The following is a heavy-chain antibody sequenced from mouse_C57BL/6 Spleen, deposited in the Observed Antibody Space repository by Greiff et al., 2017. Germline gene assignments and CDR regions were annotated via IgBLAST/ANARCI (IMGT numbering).Heavy chain of an antibody. CDR2: FHPYNDDT. CDR1: GYTFTTYP. D-gene: IGHD2-1*01. V-gene: IGHV1-47*01. J-gene: IGHJ2*01. CDR3: ARRVYYGNYGYFDY. Sequence: QVQLQQSGAELVKPGASVKMSCNASGYTFTTYPIEWMKQNHGKSLEWIGNFHPYNDDTKYNEKFKGKATLTVEKSSSTVYFELRRLTSDDAAVYYCARRVYYGNYGYFDYWGQGTTLTVSS.